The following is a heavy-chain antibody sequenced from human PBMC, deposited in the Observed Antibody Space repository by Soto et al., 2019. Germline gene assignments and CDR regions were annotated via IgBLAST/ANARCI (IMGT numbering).Heavy chain of an antibody. CDR3: ARDRVTMVRGVIDLYDAFDI. CDR2: IIPILAIA. CDR1: GGTCSSYT. J-gene: IGHJ3*02. D-gene: IGHD3-10*01. V-gene: IGHV1-69*08. Sequence: QVPLVQSGAEVKKPGSSVKVSCKASGGTCSSYTISWVRQAPGQGREWMGRIIPILAIANYAQKFQGRVTITPDTATSTACMELSSLRSEDTAVYYCARDRVTMVRGVIDLYDAFDIWGQGTMVTVSS.